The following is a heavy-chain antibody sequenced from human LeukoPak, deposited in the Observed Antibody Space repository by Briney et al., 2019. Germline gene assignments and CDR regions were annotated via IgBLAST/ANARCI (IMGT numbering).Heavy chain of an antibody. Sequence: SETLSLTCTVSGDSISTSSYYWGWIRQPPGEGLEWLGSIYYSGSTYYNPSLKSRVTLSVDTSKNQFSLNLYSVTAADTAVFYCARSYYYDYRQIDYWGQGTLVTVSS. D-gene: IGHD3-22*01. J-gene: IGHJ4*02. V-gene: IGHV4-39*01. CDR3: ARSYYYDYRQIDY. CDR1: GDSISTSSYY. CDR2: IYYSGST.